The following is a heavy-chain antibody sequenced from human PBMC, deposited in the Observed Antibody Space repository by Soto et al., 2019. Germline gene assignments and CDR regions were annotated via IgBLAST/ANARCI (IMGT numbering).Heavy chain of an antibody. D-gene: IGHD5-12*01. Sequence: QVQLQESGPGLVKPSETLSLTCTVSGGSISSYYWSWIRQPPGKRLEWIGYIYYSGSTNYNPSLKSRVTISVDTSKNQVALELRSVTAADTAVYYGARDSVGSGYDWGQGTLVTVSS. V-gene: IGHV4-59*01. CDR1: GGSISSYY. J-gene: IGHJ4*02. CDR2: IYYSGST. CDR3: ARDSVGSGYD.